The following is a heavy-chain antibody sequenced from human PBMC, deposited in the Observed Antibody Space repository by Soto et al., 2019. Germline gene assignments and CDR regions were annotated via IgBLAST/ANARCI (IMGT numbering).Heavy chain of an antibody. CDR1: GYSFTSYY. CDR2: INPSGGNT. Sequence: QVQLVQSGAEVRKPGASVKVSCKASGYSFTSYYMHWMRQAPGQGLEWMGVINPSGGNTGFAQKFQGRVTMTRDTSASTVCMELSSLRSEDTAVYYCRRDLEEGVPTWSVPDYWGQGSLVTVSS. V-gene: IGHV1-46*03. CDR3: RRDLEEGVPTWSVPDY. J-gene: IGHJ4*02. D-gene: IGHD5-12*01.